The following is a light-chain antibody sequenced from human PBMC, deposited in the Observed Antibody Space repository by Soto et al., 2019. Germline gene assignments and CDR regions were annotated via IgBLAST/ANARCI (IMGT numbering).Light chain of an antibody. CDR3: QQYKEWPLT. J-gene: IGKJ4*01. Sequence: EIVMTQSPVTLSVSPGEGATLSCRASQSIGYDLAWYRQKPGQAPRLLMFSAFGRATGIPARFIGSASGTEFTLTISSLQSEDFAFYYCQQYKEWPLTFGGGTKLEIK. CDR1: QSIGYD. CDR2: SAF. V-gene: IGKV3-15*01.